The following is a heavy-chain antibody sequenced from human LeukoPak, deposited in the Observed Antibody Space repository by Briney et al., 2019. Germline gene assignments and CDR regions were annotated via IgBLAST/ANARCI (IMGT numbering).Heavy chain of an antibody. CDR2: INPNSGGT. J-gene: IGHJ6*03. D-gene: IGHD3-3*01. CDR1: GYTFTVYY. Sequence: GASVKVSFKASGYTFTVYYMHWVRQAPGQGLEWMGWINPNSGGTNYAQKFQGRVTMTRDTSISTAYMELSRLRSDDTAVYYCAREGKYYDFWGHYMDVWGKGTTVTVSS. V-gene: IGHV1-2*02. CDR3: AREGKYYDFWGHYMDV.